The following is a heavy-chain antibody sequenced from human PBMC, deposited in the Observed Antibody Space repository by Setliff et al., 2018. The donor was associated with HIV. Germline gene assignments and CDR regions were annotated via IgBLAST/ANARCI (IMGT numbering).Heavy chain of an antibody. CDR1: GFTFGSQW. CDR2: ISPDGSVI. J-gene: IGHJ4*02. CDR3: VRGDIVVISSSMGGDY. D-gene: IGHD2-2*01. Sequence: GGSLRLSCAASGFTFGSQWMHWVRQAPGKGLVWVSRISPDGSVINYAGSVKGRFTISRDSAKNTLYLQMNGLRAEDTAVYYCVRGDIVVISSSMGGDYWGQGTLVTVSS. V-gene: IGHV3-74*01.